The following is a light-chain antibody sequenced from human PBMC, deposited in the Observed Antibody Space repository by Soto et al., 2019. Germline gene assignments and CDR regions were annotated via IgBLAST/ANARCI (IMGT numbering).Light chain of an antibody. J-gene: IGKJ2*01. CDR1: QNVSNW. CDR2: KAS. Sequence: DVEMTQSPSTLPTSIGDRVTINCRASQNVSNWLAWYQQKPGKAPKLLIYKASPLESGVPSRFSASGSGTDFTLTINSLQSDDFATYFCQQYIKESTFGQGTKLEIK. CDR3: QQYIKEST. V-gene: IGKV1-5*03.